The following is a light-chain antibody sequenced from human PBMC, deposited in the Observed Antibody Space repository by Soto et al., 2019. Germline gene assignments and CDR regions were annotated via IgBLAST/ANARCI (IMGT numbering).Light chain of an antibody. Sequence: QSVLTQPASVSGSPGQSITISCTGTSSDVGGYNYVSWYQQHPGKAPKLMIYEVSNRPSGVSNRFSGSKSGNTASLTISGLQAEDEADYYCQSYDAGLSVSKVFGGGTKVTVL. V-gene: IGLV2-14*01. CDR2: EVS. J-gene: IGLJ2*01. CDR1: SSDVGGYNY. CDR3: QSYDAGLSVSKV.